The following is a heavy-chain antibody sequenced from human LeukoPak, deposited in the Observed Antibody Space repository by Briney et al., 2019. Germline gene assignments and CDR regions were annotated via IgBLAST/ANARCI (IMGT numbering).Heavy chain of an antibody. J-gene: IGHJ4*02. CDR1: GFTFSSYG. D-gene: IGHD3-22*01. CDR3: AKTNGYYDL. V-gene: IGHV3-23*01. Sequence: GGSLRLSCAASGFTFSSYGMHWVRQAPGKGLEWVSSISGSGDKTYYADSVKGRFTISRDNSKSTMYLQMNSLRAEDTAVYHCAKTNGYYDLWGQGTLVIVSS. CDR2: ISGSGDKT.